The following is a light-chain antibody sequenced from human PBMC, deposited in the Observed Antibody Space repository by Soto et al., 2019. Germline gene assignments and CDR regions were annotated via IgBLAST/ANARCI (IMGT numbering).Light chain of an antibody. J-gene: IGKJ1*01. V-gene: IGKV3-20*01. CDR3: QQYSSSPWT. CDR2: AAS. CDR1: HTSSSSY. Sequence: EVMLTQAPGTLSLSPGDRATLSCRARHTSSSSYLAWYQQKPGQAPRLLIYAASSRATGIPDRFSGSGSGTDFTLTISRLEPEDSAVYYCQQYSSSPWTFGQGTKVDIK.